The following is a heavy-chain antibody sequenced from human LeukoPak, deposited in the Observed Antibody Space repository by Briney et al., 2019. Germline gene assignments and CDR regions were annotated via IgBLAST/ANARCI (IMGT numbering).Heavy chain of an antibody. D-gene: IGHD6-19*01. CDR3: ARTILVAGTTDYYYCMDV. CDR1: GYTFTSYA. J-gene: IGHJ6*03. CDR2: INTNTGNP. Sequence: ASVKVSCKASGYTFTSYAMNWVRQAPGQGLEWMGWINTNTGNPTYAQGFTGRFVFSLDTSVSTAYLQISSLKAEDTAVYYCARTILVAGTTDYYYCMDVWGKGTMVTVSS. V-gene: IGHV7-4-1*02.